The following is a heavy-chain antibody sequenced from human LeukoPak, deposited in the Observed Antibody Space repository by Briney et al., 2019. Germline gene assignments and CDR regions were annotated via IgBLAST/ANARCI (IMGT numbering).Heavy chain of an antibody. J-gene: IGHJ4*02. D-gene: IGHD6-6*01. CDR3: ARQYSSSSNFDY. Sequence: GGSLRLSCAASGFTVSSNYMSWVRQAPGKWRERVSVIYSDGSTYYADSVKGRFTISRDNSKNTLYLQMNSLRAEDTAVYYCARQYSSSSNFDYWGQGTLVTVSS. CDR1: GFTVSSNY. CDR2: IYSDGST. V-gene: IGHV3-53*01.